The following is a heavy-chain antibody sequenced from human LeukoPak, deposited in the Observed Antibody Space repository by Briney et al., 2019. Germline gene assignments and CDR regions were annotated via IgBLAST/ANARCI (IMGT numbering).Heavy chain of an antibody. CDR3: ARGGDRWLQLVYFDY. V-gene: IGHV5-51*01. Sequence: GESLKISCKGSGDSFTSYWIGWVRQMPGKGLEWMGIIYPGDSDTRYSPSFQGQVTISADKSISTAYLQWSSLKASDTAMYYCARGGDRWLQLVYFDYWGQGTLVTVSS. J-gene: IGHJ4*02. CDR1: GDSFTSYW. D-gene: IGHD5-24*01. CDR2: IYPGDSDT.